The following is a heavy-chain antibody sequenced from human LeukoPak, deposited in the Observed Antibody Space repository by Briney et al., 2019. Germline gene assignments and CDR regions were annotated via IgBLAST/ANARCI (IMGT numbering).Heavy chain of an antibody. CDR1: GGTISSGDYS. D-gene: IGHD2-21*02. CDR2: IYYSGST. CDR3: ARLVTATSVPWFDP. V-gene: IGHV4-30-4*07. J-gene: IGHJ5*02. Sequence: SETLSLTCAVSGGTISSGDYSWSWLRQPPGKGLEWIGYIYYSGSTYYNPSLKSRVTISVDTSKNQFSLKLSSVTAADTAVYSCARLVTATSVPWFDPWGQGTLVTVSS.